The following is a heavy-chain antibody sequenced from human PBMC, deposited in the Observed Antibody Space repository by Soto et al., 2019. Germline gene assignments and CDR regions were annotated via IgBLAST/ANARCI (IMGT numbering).Heavy chain of an antibody. CDR3: AKDSSSGGYAPYDY. Sequence: GGSLRLSCAASGFTFSSYAMSWVRQAPGKGLEWVSAISGSGGSTYYADSVKGRLTISRDNSKNTLYLQMNSLRAEDTAVYYCAKDSSSGGYAPYDYWGQGTLVTVS. V-gene: IGHV3-23*01. J-gene: IGHJ4*02. CDR2: ISGSGGST. D-gene: IGHD5-18*01. CDR1: GFTFSSYA.